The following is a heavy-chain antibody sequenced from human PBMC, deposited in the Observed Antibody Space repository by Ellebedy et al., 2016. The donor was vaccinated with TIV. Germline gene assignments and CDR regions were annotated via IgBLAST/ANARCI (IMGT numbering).Heavy chain of an antibody. V-gene: IGHV3-23*01. CDR3: GKGLRFFDWPCDS. CDR1: GFLFNNYA. D-gene: IGHD3-9*01. CDR2: IRERGGGP. Sequence: GESLKISXAASGFLFNNYAMSWVRQAPGKGLEWVAGIRERGGGPYYADSVKGRFTISRDNSKSTLYLQINSLRAEDTAVYYCGKGLRFFDWPCDSWGQGTLVTVSS. J-gene: IGHJ5*01.